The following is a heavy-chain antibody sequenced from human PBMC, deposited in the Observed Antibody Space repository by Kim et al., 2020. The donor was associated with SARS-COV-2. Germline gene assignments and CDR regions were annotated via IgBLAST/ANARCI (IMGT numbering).Heavy chain of an antibody. Sequence: GGSLRLSCAASGFTFSSYAMTWVRQAPGKGLEWVSVISGSGGSIYYADSVKGRFTISRDNSKNTLYLQMNSLRAEDTAIYYCAKGSFYYGLGSYQPWGQGTLVTVSS. J-gene: IGHJ5*02. CDR3: AKGSFYYGLGSYQP. CDR2: ISGSGGSI. D-gene: IGHD3-10*01. V-gene: IGHV3-23*01. CDR1: GFTFSSYA.